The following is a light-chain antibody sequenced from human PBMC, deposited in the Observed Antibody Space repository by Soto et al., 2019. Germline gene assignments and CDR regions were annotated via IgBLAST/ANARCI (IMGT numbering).Light chain of an antibody. CDR2: AAS. J-gene: IGKJ5*01. CDR1: QTISTY. V-gene: IGKV1-39*01. Sequence: DIQMTQSPSSLSASVGDRVTITCRASQTISTYLNWYQQKPGKAPKHLIYAASSLQSVVTSTFSGSGSGTDFTLTISSLQPEDFATYYCQKTYTTPITFGQGTRLEIK. CDR3: QKTYTTPIT.